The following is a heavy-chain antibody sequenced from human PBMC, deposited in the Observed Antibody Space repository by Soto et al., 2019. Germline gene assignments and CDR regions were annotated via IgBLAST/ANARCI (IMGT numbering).Heavy chain of an antibody. CDR1: GGSVSSGSYY. J-gene: IGHJ5*02. V-gene: IGHV4-61*01. Sequence: LETLSFTCTVSGGSVSSGSYYWSWIRQPPGKGVEWIGYIYYSGSTNYNPSLKSRVTISVDTSKNQFSLKLSSVTAADTAVYYCASEFISHSSSLDRWVGPWGQGTLVTVSA. D-gene: IGHD6-13*01. CDR2: IYYSGST. CDR3: ASEFISHSSSLDRWVGP.